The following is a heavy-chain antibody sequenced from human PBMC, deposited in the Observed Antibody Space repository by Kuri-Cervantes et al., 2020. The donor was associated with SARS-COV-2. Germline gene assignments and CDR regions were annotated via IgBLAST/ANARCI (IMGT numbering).Heavy chain of an antibody. CDR2: IYPGDSDT. CDR1: GYSFTSYW. CDR3: AGHVQPYYDFWSGHYYYYMDV. J-gene: IGHJ6*03. Sequence: KVSCKGSGYSFTSYWIGWVRQMPGKGLEWMGIIYPGDSDTRYSPSFQGQVTISADKSISTAYLQWSSLKASDTAMYYCAGHVQPYYDFWSGHYYYYMDVWGKGTTVTVSS. D-gene: IGHD3-3*01. V-gene: IGHV5-51*01.